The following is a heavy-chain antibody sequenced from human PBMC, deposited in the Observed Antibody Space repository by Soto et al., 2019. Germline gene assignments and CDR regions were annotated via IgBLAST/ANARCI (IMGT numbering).Heavy chain of an antibody. CDR1: GFTFSSYA. CDR3: AKDKHSNSLNWFDP. CDR2: ISGSGGST. V-gene: IGHV3-23*01. D-gene: IGHD6-6*01. Sequence: GGSLRLSCAASGFTFSSYAMSGVRQAPGKRLEWVSGISGSGGSTYYADSVKGRFTISRDNSKNTLYLQMNSLRAEDTAVYYCAKDKHSNSLNWFDPWGQGTLVTVSS. J-gene: IGHJ5*02.